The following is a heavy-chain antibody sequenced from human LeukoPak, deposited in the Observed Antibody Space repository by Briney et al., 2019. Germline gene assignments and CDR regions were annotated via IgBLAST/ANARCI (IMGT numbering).Heavy chain of an antibody. V-gene: IGHV3-30*04. CDR3: ARGAGYSYGADY. J-gene: IGHJ4*02. Sequence: GGSLRLSCVASGFTFSSYAMHWVRQAPGKGLEWVAVISYDGSNKYYADSVKGRFTISRDNSKNTLYLQMNSLRAEDTAVYYCARGAGYSYGADYWGQGTLVTVSS. CDR1: GFTFSSYA. D-gene: IGHD5-18*01. CDR2: ISYDGSNK.